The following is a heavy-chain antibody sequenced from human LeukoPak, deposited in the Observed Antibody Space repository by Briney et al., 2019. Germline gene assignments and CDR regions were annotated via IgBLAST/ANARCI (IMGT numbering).Heavy chain of an antibody. J-gene: IGHJ4*02. CDR3: ASGSGRDGYKNHFDY. CDR2: IYSGGST. Sequence: GGSLRLSCAASGFTVSSNYMSWVRQAPGKGLEWVSVIYSGGSTYYADSVKGRFTISRHNSKNTLYLQMNSLRAEDTAVYYCASGSGRDGYKNHFDYWGQGTLVTVSS. V-gene: IGHV3-53*04. CDR1: GFTVSSNY. D-gene: IGHD5-24*01.